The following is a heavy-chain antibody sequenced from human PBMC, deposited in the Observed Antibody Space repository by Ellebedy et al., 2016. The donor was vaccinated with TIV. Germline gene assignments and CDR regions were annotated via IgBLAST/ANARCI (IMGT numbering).Heavy chain of an antibody. CDR3: ARGTRIAAGGGCDV. D-gene: IGHD6-13*01. V-gene: IGHV6-1*01. J-gene: IGHJ3*01. CDR2: TYYRSKWYN. CDR1: GDSVSSNNAA. Sequence: MPSETLSLTCAISGDSVSSNNAAWNWIRQSPSRGLAWLGRTYYRSKWYNDYATSVKSRVAINPDTSKNQFSLQLYSVTPEDTAVDYWARGTRIAAGGGCDVWGQGTVVTVSS.